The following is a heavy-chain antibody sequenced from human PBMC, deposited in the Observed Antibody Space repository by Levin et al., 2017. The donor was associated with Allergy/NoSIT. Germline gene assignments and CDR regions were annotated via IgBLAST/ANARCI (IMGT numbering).Heavy chain of an antibody. D-gene: IGHD3-10*01. Sequence: GSLRLSCSVSGASVSNFHWSWIRQPPGRQPEWLGHSYYAGSVTYYPSLGSRITMSVDTSTNRVLLVLTSVTTADTAIYYCARHVYPDGSPFDSWGLGSLVTVSS. CDR3: ARHVYPDGSPFDS. CDR1: GASVSNFH. V-gene: IGHV4-59*08. J-gene: IGHJ4*02. CDR2: SYYAGSV.